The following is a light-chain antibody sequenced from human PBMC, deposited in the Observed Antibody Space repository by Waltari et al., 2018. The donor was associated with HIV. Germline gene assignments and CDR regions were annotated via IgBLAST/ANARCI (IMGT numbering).Light chain of an antibody. J-gene: IGKJ5*01. Sequence: EIVLTQSTATLSLSPGERDTLSCRASQSVSSYLAWYHRNPGQAPRLLSYDAPNRATGIPARFSGSGSGTDFTLTISSLGPEDFAVYYCQQRSNWPPVITFGQGTRLEIK. CDR3: QQRSNWPPVIT. V-gene: IGKV3-11*01. CDR1: QSVSSY. CDR2: DAP.